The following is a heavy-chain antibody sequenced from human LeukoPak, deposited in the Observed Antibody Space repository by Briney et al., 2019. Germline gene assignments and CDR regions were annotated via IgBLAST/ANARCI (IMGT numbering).Heavy chain of an antibody. D-gene: IGHD6-6*01. CDR2: IRSKANSYAT. Sequence: GGSLRLSCATSGFTFSGSAIHWVRQASGKGLEWVGRIRSKANSYATTDAASVRGRFTISRDDSKNTAYLQMNSLKTEDTAVYYCTRERIAARLDYYYGMDVWGQGTTVTVSS. V-gene: IGHV3-73*01. CDR1: GFTFSGSA. CDR3: TRERIAARLDYYYGMDV. J-gene: IGHJ6*02.